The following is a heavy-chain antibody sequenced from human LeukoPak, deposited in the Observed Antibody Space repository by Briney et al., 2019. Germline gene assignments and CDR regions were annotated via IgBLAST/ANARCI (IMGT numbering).Heavy chain of an antibody. CDR1: GFTFSDVW. J-gene: IGHJ4*02. CDR2: IYHSGST. V-gene: IGHV4-4*02. D-gene: IGHD3-22*01. Sequence: GSLRLSCAASGFTFSDVWMSWVRQPPGKGLEWIGEIYHSGSTNYNPSLKSRVTISVDKSKNQFSLKLNSVTAADTAVYYCAREGHDSSGPYYFDYWGQGTLVTVSS. CDR3: AREGHDSSGPYYFDY.